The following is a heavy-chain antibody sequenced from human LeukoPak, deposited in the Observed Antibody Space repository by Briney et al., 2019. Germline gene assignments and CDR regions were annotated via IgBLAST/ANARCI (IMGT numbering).Heavy chain of an antibody. CDR1: GFTFSSYA. CDR2: INGSGGST. Sequence: GGSLRLSCAASGFTFSSYAMSWVRQAPGKGLEWVSAINGSGGSTYYADSVKGRFTISRDNSKNTLYLQMNSLRAEDTAVYYCAKARPRGHIVVVTAFDYWGQGTLVTVSS. CDR3: AKARPRGHIVVVTAFDY. V-gene: IGHV3-23*01. J-gene: IGHJ4*02. D-gene: IGHD2-21*02.